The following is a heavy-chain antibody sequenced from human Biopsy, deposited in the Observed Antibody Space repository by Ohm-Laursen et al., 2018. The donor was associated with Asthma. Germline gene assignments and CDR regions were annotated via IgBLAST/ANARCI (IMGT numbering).Heavy chain of an antibody. CDR3: ARGGYCSGVTCFPFDR. CDR2: ISDGGHST. CDR1: GFSFFTYG. V-gene: IGHV3-23*01. J-gene: IGHJ4*02. Sequence: ETLSLTCAASGFSFFTYGMSWVRRAPGKGLEWVAVISDGGHSTNYADSVRGRFTVSRDDFRDTLYLHLNSLTAEDTAVYFCARGGYCSGVTCFPFDRWGQGTRVSVSS. D-gene: IGHD6-19*01.